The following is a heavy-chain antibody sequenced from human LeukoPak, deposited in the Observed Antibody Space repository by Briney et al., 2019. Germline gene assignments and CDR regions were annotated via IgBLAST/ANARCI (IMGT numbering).Heavy chain of an antibody. Sequence: IPSETLSLTCTVSGYSISSGYYWGWIRQPPGKGLEWIGSIYHSGSTNYNPSLKSRVTISVDKSKNQFSLKLSSVTAADTAVYYCARDMIYSLYEAAAGTRTNFDYWGQGTLVTVSS. CDR2: IYHSGST. D-gene: IGHD6-13*01. V-gene: IGHV4-38-2*02. CDR3: ARDMIYSLYEAAAGTRTNFDY. J-gene: IGHJ4*02. CDR1: GYSISSGYY.